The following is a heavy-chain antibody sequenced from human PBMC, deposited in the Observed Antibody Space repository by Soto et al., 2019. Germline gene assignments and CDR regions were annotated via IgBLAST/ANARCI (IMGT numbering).Heavy chain of an antibody. V-gene: IGHV3-30*18. D-gene: IGHD5-18*01. Sequence: VQLLESGGGVVQPGRSLRLSCAASGFTFSSYGMHWVRQAPGKGLEWVAVISYDGSKEFYADSVKGRFTISRDNSKNTLYLQMNSLRAEDTAVYYCAKDLRLWSKDYYYYGMDVWGQGTTVTVSS. CDR3: AKDLRLWSKDYYYYGMDV. CDR2: ISYDGSKE. J-gene: IGHJ6*02. CDR1: GFTFSSYG.